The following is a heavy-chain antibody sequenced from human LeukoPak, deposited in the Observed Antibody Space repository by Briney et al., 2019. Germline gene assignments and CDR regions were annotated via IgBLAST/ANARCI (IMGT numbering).Heavy chain of an antibody. Sequence: GGSLRLSCAASGLTFSIYSMNWVRQAPGKGLEWVSVIYSGGSTYYADSVKGRFTISRDNSKNTLYLQMNSLRAEDTAVYYCARLYAEGYFDYWGQGTLVTVSS. CDR1: GLTFSIYS. J-gene: IGHJ4*02. CDR3: ARLYAEGYFDY. CDR2: IYSGGST. D-gene: IGHD3-16*01. V-gene: IGHV3-66*01.